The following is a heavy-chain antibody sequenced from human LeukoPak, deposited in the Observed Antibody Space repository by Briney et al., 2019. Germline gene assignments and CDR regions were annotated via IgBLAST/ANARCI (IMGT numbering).Heavy chain of an antibody. J-gene: IGHJ4*02. V-gene: IGHV3-23*01. CDR3: AKGFSSTDNRRGFDY. Sequence: GGSLRLSCAASGFTFSSYAMSWVRQAPGKGLEWVSGISGSADGTYYSDSVKSRFTISRDNSKNTVYLQMNSLRAEDTAIYYCAKGFSSTDNRRGFDYWGQGTLVTVSS. CDR1: GFTFSSYA. CDR2: ISGSADGT. D-gene: IGHD2-8*02.